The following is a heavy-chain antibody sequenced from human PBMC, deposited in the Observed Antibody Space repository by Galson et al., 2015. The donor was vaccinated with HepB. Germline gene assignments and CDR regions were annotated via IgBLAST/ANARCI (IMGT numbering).Heavy chain of an antibody. CDR1: GDSVSSNSAA. CDR2: TYYRSKWYN. V-gene: IGHV6-1*01. Sequence: CAISGDSVSSNSAAWNWIRQSPSRGLEWLGRTYYRSKWYNDYAVSVKSRITINPDTSKNQFSLQLNSVTPEDTAVYYCARERYDNWNDPRYCYGMDVWGQGTTVTVSS. CDR3: ARERYDNWNDPRYCYGMDV. J-gene: IGHJ6*02. D-gene: IGHD1-20*01.